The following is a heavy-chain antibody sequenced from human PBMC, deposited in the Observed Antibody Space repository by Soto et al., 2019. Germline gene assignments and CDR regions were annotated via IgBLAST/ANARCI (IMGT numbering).Heavy chain of an antibody. V-gene: IGHV1-69*01. J-gene: IGHJ6*02. Sequence: QVQLVQSGAEVKKPGSSVKVSCKASGGTFSSYAISWVRQAPGQGLEWMGGIIPIFGTANYAQKFQGRVTITADESTSTAYMELSSLRSEDTAVYYCTRDTERVVVITREVDYYYYGMDVWGQGTTVTVSS. CDR3: TRDTERVVVITREVDYYYYGMDV. CDR1: GGTFSSYA. D-gene: IGHD3-22*01. CDR2: IIPIFGTA.